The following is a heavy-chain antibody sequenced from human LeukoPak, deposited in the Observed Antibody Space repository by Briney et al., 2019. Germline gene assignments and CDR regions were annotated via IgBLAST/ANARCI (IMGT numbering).Heavy chain of an antibody. V-gene: IGHV4-59*01. Sequence: PSETLSLTCIVSGGSMNNFFWTWIRQTPGKRLEWIGYVYYSGGTKYNPSLERRVTIPLDTSKNQFSLRLTSATAADTAVYYCARGSEEVATISEAFDIWGQGTAVTVSS. J-gene: IGHJ3*02. CDR2: VYYSGGT. CDR3: ARGSEEVATISEAFDI. D-gene: IGHD5-24*01. CDR1: GGSMNNFF.